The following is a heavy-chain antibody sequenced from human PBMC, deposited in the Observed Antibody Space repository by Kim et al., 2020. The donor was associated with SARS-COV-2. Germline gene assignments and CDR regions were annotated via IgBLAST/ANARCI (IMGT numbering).Heavy chain of an antibody. V-gene: IGHV3-33*01. D-gene: IGHD5-18*01. CDR1: GFTFSSYC. CDR2: IWYDGSNK. CDR3: ARSGYRYGYDYYYYGMDV. J-gene: IGHJ6*01. Sequence: GGSLRLSCAASGFTFSSYCMHWVRQATGKGLEWVAVIWYDGSNKYYADSVKGRFTISRDNSKNTLYLQMNSLRAEDTAVYYCARSGYRYGYDYYYYGMDV.